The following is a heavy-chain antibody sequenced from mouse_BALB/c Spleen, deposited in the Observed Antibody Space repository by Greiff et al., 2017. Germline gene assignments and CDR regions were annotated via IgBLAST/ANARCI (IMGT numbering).Heavy chain of an antibody. CDR3: TRYGNYDMDY. Sequence: QVHVKQPGAELVRPGASVKLSCKASGYTFTSYWINWVKQRPGQGLEWIGNIYPSDSYTNYNQKFKDKATLTVDKSSSTAYMQLSSPTSEDSAVYYCTRYGNYDMDYWGQGTSVTVSS. CDR1: GYTFTSYW. J-gene: IGHJ4*01. CDR2: IYPSDSYT. V-gene: IGHV1-69*02. D-gene: IGHD2-1*01.